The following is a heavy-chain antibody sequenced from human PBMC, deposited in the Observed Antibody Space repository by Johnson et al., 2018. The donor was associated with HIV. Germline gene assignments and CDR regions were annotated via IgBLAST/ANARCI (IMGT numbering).Heavy chain of an antibody. J-gene: IGHJ3*02. CDR3: AKDLSGYSYGYGAFDI. CDR2: INWNGGST. D-gene: IGHD5-18*01. V-gene: IGHV3-NL1*01. Sequence: QVQLVESGGGVVQPGRSLRLSCAASGFTFSSYAMHWVRQAPGKGLEWVSGINWNGGSTGYADSVKGRFTISRDNSKNTLYLQMNSLRAEDTAVYYCAKDLSGYSYGYGAFDIWGQGTMVTVSS. CDR1: GFTFSSYA.